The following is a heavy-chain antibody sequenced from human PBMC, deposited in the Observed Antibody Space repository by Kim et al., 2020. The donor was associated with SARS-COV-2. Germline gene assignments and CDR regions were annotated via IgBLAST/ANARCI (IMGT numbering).Heavy chain of an antibody. CDR1: GGSISSSTYY. D-gene: IGHD3-3*01. V-gene: IGHV4-39*01. CDR3: ASSNSKVYDFWSGFSGGYYFDY. CDR2: IYYSGST. Sequence: SETLSLTCTVSGGSISSSTYYWGWIRQPPGKGLEWIGSIYYSGSTYYNPSLKSRVTISVDTSKNQFSLKLSSVTAADTAVYYCASSNSKVYDFWSGFSGGYYFDYWGQGTLVTVSS. J-gene: IGHJ4*02.